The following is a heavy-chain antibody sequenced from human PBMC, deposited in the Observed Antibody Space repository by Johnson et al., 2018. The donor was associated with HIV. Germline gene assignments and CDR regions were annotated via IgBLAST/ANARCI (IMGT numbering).Heavy chain of an antibody. CDR3: ARDGRGLDAFDI. V-gene: IGHV3-33*08. J-gene: IGHJ3*02. CDR2: IRYDGSNK. CDR1: GFTFSNYA. D-gene: IGHD3/OR15-3a*01. Sequence: QVQLVESGGGVVQPGKSLRLSCAASGFTFSNYAIHWVRQAPGKGLEWVAFIRYDGSNKYYADSVKGRFTISRDNSKNTLYLQMNSLRAEDTAVYYCARDGRGLDAFDIWGQGTMVTVSS.